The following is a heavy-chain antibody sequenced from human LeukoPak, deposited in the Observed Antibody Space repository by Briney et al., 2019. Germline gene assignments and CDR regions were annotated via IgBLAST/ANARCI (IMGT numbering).Heavy chain of an antibody. CDR3: ARSGDEYSNGLNWVDP. Sequence: PSETLSLTCTVSGGSISNYYWSWIRQPAGEGLEWIGRIYSSGDTNYNPSLKSRVTMSADTSKNQVSLKLNSVTAADTAVYFCARSGDEYSNGLNWVDPWGQGTLVIVSS. CDR2: IYSSGDT. V-gene: IGHV4-4*07. J-gene: IGHJ5*02. CDR1: GGSISNYY. D-gene: IGHD6-25*01.